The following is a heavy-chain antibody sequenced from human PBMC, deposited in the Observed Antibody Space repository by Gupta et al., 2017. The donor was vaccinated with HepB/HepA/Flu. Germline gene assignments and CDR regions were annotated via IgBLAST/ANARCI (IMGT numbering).Heavy chain of an antibody. CDR1: GFTFSSFD. D-gene: IGHD6-19*01. CDR2: INRDAGKT. Sequence: EVQLLESGGGLLQPGGSLRLPCATSGFTFSSFDMNWVPQAPGKGLEWVSGINRDAGKTHYADFVKGRFTISRDNSRNTLSLQMTSLRVEDTAVYYCAKARASGRMFYFDSWGQGTLVTVS. V-gene: IGHV3-23*01. CDR3: AKARASGRMFYFDS. J-gene: IGHJ4*02.